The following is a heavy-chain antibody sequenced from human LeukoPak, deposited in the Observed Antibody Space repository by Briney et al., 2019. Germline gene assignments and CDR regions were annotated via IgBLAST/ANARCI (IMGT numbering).Heavy chain of an antibody. V-gene: IGHV3-66*01. CDR3: ARGGSEDCTNGVCYGDYMDV. CDR2: IYSGGST. Sequence: GGSLRLSCAASGFTVSSNYMSWVRQAPGKGLEWVSVIYSGGSTYYADSVKGRFTISRDNSKNTLYLQMNSLRAEDTAVYYCARGGSEDCTNGVCYGDYMDVWGKGTTVTVSS. D-gene: IGHD2-8*01. CDR1: GFTVSSNY. J-gene: IGHJ6*03.